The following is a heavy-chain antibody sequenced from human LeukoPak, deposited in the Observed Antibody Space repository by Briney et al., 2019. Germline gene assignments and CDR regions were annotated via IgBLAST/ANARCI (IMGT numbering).Heavy chain of an antibody. J-gene: IGHJ5*02. CDR3: AKGPSFHRYDIKNENWFDP. D-gene: IGHD3-9*01. CDR1: GITLSNYG. V-gene: IGHV3-23*01. CDR2: ISDSGGRT. Sequence: GGSLRLSCAVSGITLSNYGMSWVRQAPGKGLEWVAGISDSGGRTNYADSVKGRFTISRDNPKKTLYLQMNSLRAEDTAVYYCAKGPSFHRYDIKNENWFDPWGQGTLVTVSS.